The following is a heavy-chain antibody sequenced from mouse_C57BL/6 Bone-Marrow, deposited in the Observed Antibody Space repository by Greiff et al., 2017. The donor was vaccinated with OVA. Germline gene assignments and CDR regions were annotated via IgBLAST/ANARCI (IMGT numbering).Heavy chain of an antibody. CDR2: IWWDDDK. CDR1: GFSLSTCGMG. Sequence: QVQLKESGPGILQPSQTLSLTCSFSGFSLSTCGMGVGWIRQPSGKGLEWLAHIWWDDDKYYNPALKSRLTISKDTSKNQVFLMIANVDTADTATYYCARIIYCDDDGWGQGTSVTVSS. J-gene: IGHJ4*01. V-gene: IGHV8-8*01. D-gene: IGHD2-4*01. CDR3: ARIIYCDDDG.